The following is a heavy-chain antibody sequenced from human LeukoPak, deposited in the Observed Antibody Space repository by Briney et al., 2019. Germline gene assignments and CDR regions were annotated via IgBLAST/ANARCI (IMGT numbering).Heavy chain of an antibody. CDR2: FDPEDGQT. V-gene: IGHV1-24*01. CDR3: ATVAGSYYFYFDY. J-gene: IGHJ4*02. CDR1: GYTLTELS. Sequence: ASVKVSCKVSGYTLTELSMHWVRQAPGKGLEWMGGFDPEDGQTIYAQKFQGRVTMTEDTSTDTAYMELSSLRSEDTAVYYCATVAGSYYFYFDYWGQGTLVTVSS. D-gene: IGHD1-26*01.